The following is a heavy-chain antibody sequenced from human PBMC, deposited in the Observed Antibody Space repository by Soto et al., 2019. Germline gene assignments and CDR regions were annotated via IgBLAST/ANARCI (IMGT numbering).Heavy chain of an antibody. V-gene: IGHV4-34*01. CDR1: GGSVNGYY. D-gene: IGHD6-13*01. CDR3: ARGRKGFSSSCYVD. CDR2: INHTGGT. J-gene: IGHJ4*02. Sequence: ASETLSLTCAVYGGSVNGYYWNWIRQPPGKGLEWIGEINHTGGTHYNPSLKSRVTISLDTSKNQLSLKLSSVTAADTAVYYCARGRKGFSSSCYVDWGQGTLVTVSS.